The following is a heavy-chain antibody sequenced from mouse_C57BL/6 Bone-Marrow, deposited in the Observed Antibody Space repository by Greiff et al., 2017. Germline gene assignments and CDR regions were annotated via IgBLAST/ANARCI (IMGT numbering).Heavy chain of an antibody. CDR3: ARSYYGSSYNY. Sequence: QVQLQQPGAELVKPGASVKLSCKASGYTFTSYWMHWVKQRPGQGLEWIGMIHPNSGSTNYNEKFKSKATLTVDKSSRTAYMQISSLTSEDSAVDYCARSYYGSSYNYWGQGTTLTVSS. V-gene: IGHV1-64*01. D-gene: IGHD1-1*01. CDR2: IHPNSGST. CDR1: GYTFTSYW. J-gene: IGHJ2*01.